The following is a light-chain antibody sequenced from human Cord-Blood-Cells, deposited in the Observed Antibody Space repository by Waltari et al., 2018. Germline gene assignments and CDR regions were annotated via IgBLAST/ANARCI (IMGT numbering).Light chain of an antibody. Sequence: QSVLTQPPSASGTPGQRVTISCSGSSSNIGSNYVYWYQQLPGTAPKHLIYRNNRGPSGVPARFSGSKSGTAASLAISGLGSEDEADYYCAAWDDSLSGPVFGGGTKLTVL. V-gene: IGLV1-47*01. CDR2: RNN. CDR3: AAWDDSLSGPV. CDR1: SSNIGSNY. J-gene: IGLJ3*02.